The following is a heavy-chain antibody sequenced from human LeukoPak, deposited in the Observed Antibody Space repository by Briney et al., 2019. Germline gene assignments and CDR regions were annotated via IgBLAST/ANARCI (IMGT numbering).Heavy chain of an antibody. V-gene: IGHV3-30*04. Sequence: PGGSLRLSCAASGFTFSGYAMHWVRQAPGKGLEWVAVISYDGSNKYYADSVKGRFTISRDNSKNTLYLQMNSLRAEDTAVYYCARELLLYDTEYFRHWGQGTLVTVSS. J-gene: IGHJ1*01. D-gene: IGHD5/OR15-5a*01. CDR2: ISYDGSNK. CDR3: ARELLLYDTEYFRH. CDR1: GFTFSGYA.